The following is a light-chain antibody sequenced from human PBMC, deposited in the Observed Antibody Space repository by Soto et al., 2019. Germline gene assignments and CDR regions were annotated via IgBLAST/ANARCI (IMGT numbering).Light chain of an antibody. CDR1: QSISSY. CDR2: AAS. J-gene: IGKJ4*01. Sequence: DIQMTQSPSSLSASVGDRVTITCRARQSISSYLNWYQQKPGKAPNLLIYAASTLQSGVPSRFRGSRSGTDYTLTIRSLQPEEFATDDGQQSYTTPLTVGGGTKVEIK. V-gene: IGKV1-39*01. CDR3: QQSYTTPLT.